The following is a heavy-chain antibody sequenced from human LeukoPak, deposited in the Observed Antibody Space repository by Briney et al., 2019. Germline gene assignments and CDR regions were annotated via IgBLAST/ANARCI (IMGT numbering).Heavy chain of an antibody. Sequence: KSSETLSLTCNVSGGSISSYYWSWIRQPPGKGLEWMGYIYYSGSTYYNPSLESRVTISVDTSRNQFSLKLSSVTAADTAMYYRVRYHSSGWYQSDYWGQGTLVTVSS. V-gene: IGHV4-59*08. CDR1: GGSISSYY. J-gene: IGHJ4*02. D-gene: IGHD6-19*01. CDR2: IYYSGST. CDR3: VRYHSSGWYQSDY.